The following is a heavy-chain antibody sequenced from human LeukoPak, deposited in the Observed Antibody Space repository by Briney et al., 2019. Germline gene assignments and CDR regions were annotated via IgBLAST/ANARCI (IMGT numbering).Heavy chain of an antibody. CDR2: ISAYNGNT. J-gene: IGHJ6*02. CDR1: GYTFTSYG. CDR3: ARDELLRITMVRGVINSNYYYYGMDV. V-gene: IGHV1-18*01. D-gene: IGHD3-10*01. Sequence: ASVKVSCKASGYTFTSYGISWVRQAPGQGLEWMGWISAYNGNTNYAQKLQGRVTMTTDTSTSTAYMELRSLRSDDTAVYYCARDELLRITMVRGVINSNYYYYGMDVWGQGTTVTVSS.